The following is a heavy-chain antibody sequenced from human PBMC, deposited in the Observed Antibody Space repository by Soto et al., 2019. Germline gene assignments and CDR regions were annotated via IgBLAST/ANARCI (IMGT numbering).Heavy chain of an antibody. Sequence: ASVKVSCKASGYTFTSYAMHWVRQAPGQRLEWMGWINAGNGNTKYSQKFQGWVTMTRDTSISTAYMELSRLRSDDTAVYYCARVRGRAVAVNDAFDIWGQGTMVTVSS. CDR2: INAGNGNT. J-gene: IGHJ3*02. CDR1: GYTFTSYA. CDR3: ARVRGRAVAVNDAFDI. V-gene: IGHV1-3*01. D-gene: IGHD6-19*01.